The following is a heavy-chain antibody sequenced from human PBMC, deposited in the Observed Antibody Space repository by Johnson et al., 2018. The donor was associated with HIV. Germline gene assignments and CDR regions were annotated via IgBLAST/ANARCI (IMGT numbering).Heavy chain of an antibody. Sequence: QVQLVESGGGVVQPGRSLRLSCAASGFTFSSYTIHWVRQAPGKGLEWVAFISYDGSNKYYADSVKGRFTISRDNSKNTLYLQMNSLKVEDTAVYYCARDKGSWFDDAFDIWGQGTLVIVSS. D-gene: IGHD6-13*01. CDR2: ISYDGSNK. CDR3: ARDKGSWFDDAFDI. V-gene: IGHV3-30*04. CDR1: GFTFSSYT. J-gene: IGHJ3*02.